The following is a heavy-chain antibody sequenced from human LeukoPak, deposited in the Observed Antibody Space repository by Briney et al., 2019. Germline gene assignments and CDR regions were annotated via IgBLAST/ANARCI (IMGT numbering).Heavy chain of an antibody. D-gene: IGHD4-17*01. J-gene: IGHJ4*02. CDR1: GGSLSSYY. V-gene: IGHV4-59*01. Sequence: PSETLSLTCTVSGGSLSSYYWSWIRQPPGKGLEWIGYIYYSGSTNYNPSLKSRVTISVDTSKNQFSLKLSSVTAADTAVYYCARGKDYHDYSYWGQGTLVTVSS. CDR3: ARGKDYHDYSY. CDR2: IYYSGST.